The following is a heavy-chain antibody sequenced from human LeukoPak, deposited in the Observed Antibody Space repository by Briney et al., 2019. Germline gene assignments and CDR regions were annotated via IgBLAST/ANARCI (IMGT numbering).Heavy chain of an antibody. V-gene: IGHV3-33*01. CDR1: EFTFSSYG. Sequence: GGSLRLSCAASEFTFSSYGMHWVRQAPGKGLEWVAVIWYDGSNKYYADSVKGRFTISRDNSKNTVCLQMNSLRVEDTAVYYCARDQRPGWGEYFQHWGQGTLVTVSS. CDR2: IWYDGSNK. J-gene: IGHJ1*01. D-gene: IGHD3-16*01. CDR3: ARDQRPGWGEYFQH.